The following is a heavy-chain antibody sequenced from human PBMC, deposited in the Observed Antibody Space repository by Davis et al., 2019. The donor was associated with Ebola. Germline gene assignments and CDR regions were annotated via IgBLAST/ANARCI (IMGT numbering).Heavy chain of an antibody. Sequence: PGGSLRLSCAASGFTFSSYAMSWVRQAPGKGLEWVSAISGSGGSTYYADSVKGRFPISRDNSKNTLYLQMNSLRAEDTAVYYCAKGGSGWPSDYSYGMGVWGKGTTVTVSS. V-gene: IGHV3-23*01. CDR3: AKGGSGWPSDYSYGMGV. J-gene: IGHJ6*04. CDR2: ISGSGGST. CDR1: GFTFSSYA. D-gene: IGHD6-19*01.